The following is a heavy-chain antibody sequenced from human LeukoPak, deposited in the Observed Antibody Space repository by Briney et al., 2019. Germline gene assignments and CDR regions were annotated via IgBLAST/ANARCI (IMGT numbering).Heavy chain of an antibody. Sequence: SQTLSLTCTVSGGSVRRGNYYWTWIRQPAGSGLEWIGRIYTSGTTDYYPSLRTRVTISVDASRNQFSLKLSSVTAADTAVYYCARATIFGVVSFDYWGQGTLVTVSS. D-gene: IGHD3-3*01. V-gene: IGHV4-61*02. CDR2: IYTSGTT. J-gene: IGHJ4*02. CDR1: GGSVRRGNYY. CDR3: ARATIFGVVSFDY.